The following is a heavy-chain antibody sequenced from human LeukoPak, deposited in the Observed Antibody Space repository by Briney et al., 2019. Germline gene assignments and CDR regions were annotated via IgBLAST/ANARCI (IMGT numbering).Heavy chain of an antibody. CDR2: IYHSGRT. CDR1: GDYISSSSYY. V-gene: IGHV4-39*01. J-gene: IGHJ1*01. D-gene: IGHD3-22*01. CDR3: ARRRYYDSTGYFE. Sequence: SETLSLTCAVSGDYISSSSYYWGWIRQSPGTGLEWIGDIYHSGRTYHNPSLKSRVAISIDTSKNQFSLRLRSMTAADTAVFYCARRRYYDSTGYFEWGRGTLVTVSS.